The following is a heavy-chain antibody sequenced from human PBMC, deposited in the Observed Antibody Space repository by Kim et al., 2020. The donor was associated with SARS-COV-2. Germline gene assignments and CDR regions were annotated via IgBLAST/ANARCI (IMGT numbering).Heavy chain of an antibody. CDR1: GGSISSTSDY. J-gene: IGHJ5*02. V-gene: IGHV4-39*01. CDR2: GYYSGNT. D-gene: IGHD3-10*01. Sequence: SETLSLTCTVSGGSISSTSDYWAWIRQPPGKGRVWIGSGYYSGNTNSNPSLKSPVTISIDTSKKQFSLNLNSVTAADTSLYYFSTRSGGSGSPFDPWGQ. CDR3: STRSGGSGSPFDP.